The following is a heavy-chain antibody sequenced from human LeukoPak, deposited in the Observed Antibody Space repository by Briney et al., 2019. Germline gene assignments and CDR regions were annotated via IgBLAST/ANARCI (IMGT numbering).Heavy chain of an antibody. CDR1: GGSISSSSYY. J-gene: IGHJ6*02. V-gene: IGHV4-39*01. CDR3: ARQYCSSTSCYYYYYYGMDV. D-gene: IGHD2-2*01. CDR2: IYYSGST. Sequence: SETLSLTRTVSGGSISSSSYYWGWIRRPPGKGLEWIGSIYYSGSTYYNPSLKSRVTISVDTSKNQFSLKLSSVTAADTAVYYCARQYCSSTSCYYYYYYGMDVWGQGTTVTVSS.